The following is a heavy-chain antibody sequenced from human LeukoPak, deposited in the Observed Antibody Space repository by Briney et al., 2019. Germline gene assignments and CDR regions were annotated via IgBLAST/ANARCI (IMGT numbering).Heavy chain of an antibody. V-gene: IGHV1-18*01. D-gene: IGHD2-2*01. CDR3: ARDYCSSTSCHFDY. Sequence: ASVKVSCKASGYTFTSYGISWVRQAPGQGLEWMGWISAYNGNTNYAQKLQGRFTMTTATSTSTAYMELRSLRSDDTAVYYCARDYCSSTSCHFDYWGQGTLVTVSS. CDR2: ISAYNGNT. CDR1: GYTFTSYG. J-gene: IGHJ4*02.